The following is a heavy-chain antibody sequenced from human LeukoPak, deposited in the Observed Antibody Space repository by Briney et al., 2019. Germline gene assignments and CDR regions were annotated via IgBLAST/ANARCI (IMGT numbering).Heavy chain of an antibody. V-gene: IGHV1-69-2*01. D-gene: IGHD5-24*01. CDR3: ARWETGSWFDP. CDR2: VDPEDGET. Sequence: ASVKVSCKASGYTFTDYYMHWVQQAPGKGLEWMGRVDPEDGETIYAEKFQGRVTITADTSTDTAYMELSSLRSEDTAVYYCARWETGSWFDPWGQGTLVTISS. J-gene: IGHJ5*02. CDR1: GYTFTDYY.